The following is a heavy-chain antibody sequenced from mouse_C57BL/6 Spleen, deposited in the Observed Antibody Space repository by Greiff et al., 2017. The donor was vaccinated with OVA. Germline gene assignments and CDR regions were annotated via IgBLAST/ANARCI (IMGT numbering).Heavy chain of an antibody. CDR3: ARGVDGYYVRFDY. CDR2: IYPRSGNT. V-gene: IGHV1-81*01. J-gene: IGHJ2*01. CDR1: GYTFTSYG. D-gene: IGHD2-3*01. Sequence: VKLMESGAELARPGASVKLSCKASGYTFTSYGISWVKQRTGQGLEWIGEIYPRSGNTYYNEKFKGKATLTADKSSSTAYMELRSLTSEDSAVYFCARGVDGYYVRFDYWGQGTTLTVSS.